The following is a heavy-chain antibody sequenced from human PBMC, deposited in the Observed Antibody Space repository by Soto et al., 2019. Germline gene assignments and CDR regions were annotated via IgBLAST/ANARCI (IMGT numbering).Heavy chain of an antibody. D-gene: IGHD3-3*01. Sequence: SETLSLTCAVYGGSFSGYYWSWIRQPPGKGLEWIGEINHSGSTNYNPSLKSRVTISVDTSKNQFSLKLSSVTAADTAVYYCARWAEGVWSGYYIYYGMDVWGQGTTVTVSS. CDR3: ARWAEGVWSGYYIYYGMDV. V-gene: IGHV4-34*01. J-gene: IGHJ6*02. CDR1: GGSFSGYY. CDR2: INHSGST.